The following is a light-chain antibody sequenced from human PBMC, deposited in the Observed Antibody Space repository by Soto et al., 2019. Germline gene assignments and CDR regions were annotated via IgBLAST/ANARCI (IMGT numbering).Light chain of an antibody. CDR3: QQHYNTPWT. CDR2: WAS. CDR1: QSVLYSSNNKNY. J-gene: IGKJ1*01. Sequence: DIVMTQSPDSLAVSLGERATINCKSSQSVLYSSNNKNYLAWYQQKAGQPPKLLIYWASTREPGVPDRFSGSGSGTDFTLTISSLQAEDVAVYYCQQHYNTPWTFGQGTKVEI. V-gene: IGKV4-1*01.